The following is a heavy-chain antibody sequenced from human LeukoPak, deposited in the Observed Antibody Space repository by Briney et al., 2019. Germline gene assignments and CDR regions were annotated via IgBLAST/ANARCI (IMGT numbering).Heavy chain of an antibody. CDR1: GGSISSGDYC. CDR3: ARGYSLDY. Sequence: PSQTLSLTCAVSGGSISSGDYCWSWIRQPPGKGLEWIGYIYYSGSTYYTPSLRGRVTISVDTSKNQFSLNLSSVTAADTAVYYCARGYSLDYWGQGTLVTVSS. D-gene: IGHD5-18*01. CDR2: IYYSGST. V-gene: IGHV4-30-4*01. J-gene: IGHJ4*02.